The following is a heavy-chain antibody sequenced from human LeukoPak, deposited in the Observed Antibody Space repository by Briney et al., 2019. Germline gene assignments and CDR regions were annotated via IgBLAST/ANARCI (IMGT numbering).Heavy chain of an antibody. V-gene: IGHV4-34*01. CDR3: ARGKSI. D-gene: IGHD6-6*01. CDR2: INHSGST. CDR1: GGSFSGYY. J-gene: IGHJ4*02. Sequence: SETLCLTCAVYGGSFSGYYWSWIRQPPGKGLEWIGEINHSGSTNYNASLKSRVTISVDTSKNQFSLKLSSVTAADTAVYYCARGKSIWGQGTLVTVSS.